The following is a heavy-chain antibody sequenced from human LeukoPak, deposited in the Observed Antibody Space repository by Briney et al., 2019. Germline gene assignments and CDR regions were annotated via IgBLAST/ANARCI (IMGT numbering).Heavy chain of an antibody. D-gene: IGHD3-22*01. Sequence: GGSLRLSCAASGFTFDDYAMHWVRQAPGKGLEWASLISGDGGSTYYADSVKGRFTISRDNSKNSLYLQMNSLRTEDTALYYCAKDRGYYDSSGYQEDWGQGTLVTVSS. CDR2: ISGDGGST. J-gene: IGHJ4*02. CDR1: GFTFDDYA. V-gene: IGHV3-43*02. CDR3: AKDRGYYDSSGYQED.